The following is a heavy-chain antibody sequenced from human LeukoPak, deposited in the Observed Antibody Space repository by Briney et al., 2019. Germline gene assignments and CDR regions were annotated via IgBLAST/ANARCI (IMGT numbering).Heavy chain of an antibody. V-gene: IGHV4-34*01. J-gene: IGHJ4*02. CDR3: AREGNDSSGYSLDY. CDR2: INHSGST. D-gene: IGHD3-22*01. Sequence: PSETLSLTCAVYGGSFSGYYWSWIRQPPGKGLEWIGEINHSGSTNYNPSLKSRVTISVDTSKNQFSLKLSSVTAADTAVYYCAREGNDSSGYSLDYWSQGTLVTVSS. CDR1: GGSFSGYY.